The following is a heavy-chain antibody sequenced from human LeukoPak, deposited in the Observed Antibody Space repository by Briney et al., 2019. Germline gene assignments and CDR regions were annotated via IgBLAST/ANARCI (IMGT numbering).Heavy chain of an antibody. D-gene: IGHD3-10*01. Sequence: SETLSLTCAVSGGSISSSNWWSWVRQPPGKGLEWIGEIYHSGSTNYNPSLKSRVTISVDKSKNQFSLKLSSVTAADTAVYYCARHDYCGSGLLWDPNDWFDPWGQGTLVTVSS. J-gene: IGHJ5*02. V-gene: IGHV4-4*02. CDR1: GGSISSSNW. CDR2: IYHSGST. CDR3: ARHDYCGSGLLWDPNDWFDP.